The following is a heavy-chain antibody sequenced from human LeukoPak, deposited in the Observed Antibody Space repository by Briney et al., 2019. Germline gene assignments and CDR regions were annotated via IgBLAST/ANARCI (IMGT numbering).Heavy chain of an antibody. V-gene: IGHV3-30*18. Sequence: GGSLRLSCAASGFTFSSYGMHWVRQAPGKGLEWVAVISYDGSNKYYADSVKGRFTISRDNSKNTLYLQMNSLRVEDTAIYYCAKDHVGIAMIVMVLDSWGQGTLVTVSS. CDR2: ISYDGSNK. J-gene: IGHJ4*02. CDR3: AKDHVGIAMIVMVLDS. D-gene: IGHD3-22*01. CDR1: GFTFSSYG.